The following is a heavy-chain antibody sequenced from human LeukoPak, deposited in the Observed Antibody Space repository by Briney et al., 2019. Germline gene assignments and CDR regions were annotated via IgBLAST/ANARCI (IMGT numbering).Heavy chain of an antibody. Sequence: ASLKVSCKASGYTFIDYYIHWVRQAPGQGLEWMGRIHPNSAATEYAENFQGRVTMTRDTSISTAYMELSRVTSDDTAVYYCARDLPSTSTWELDYWGQGPLVTVSS. J-gene: IGHJ4*02. CDR3: ARDLPSTSTWELDY. D-gene: IGHD1-26*01. CDR2: IHPNSAAT. V-gene: IGHV1-2*06. CDR1: GYTFIDYY.